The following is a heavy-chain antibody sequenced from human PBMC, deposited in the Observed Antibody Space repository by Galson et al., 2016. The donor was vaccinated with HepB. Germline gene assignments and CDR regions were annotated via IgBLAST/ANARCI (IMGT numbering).Heavy chain of an antibody. V-gene: IGHV3-33*05. CDR3: TRSQVDNWYFDL. CDR1: GFAFSRFA. CDR2: VSYHGINK. Sequence: SLRLSCAASGFAFSRFAMHWVRQAPGKGLEWVAVVSYHGINKYYGDSVKGRFSISRDNSKNTLDLQMNSLRAEDTAVYYCTRSQVDNWYFDLWGRGTLVTVSS. D-gene: IGHD2-15*01. J-gene: IGHJ2*01.